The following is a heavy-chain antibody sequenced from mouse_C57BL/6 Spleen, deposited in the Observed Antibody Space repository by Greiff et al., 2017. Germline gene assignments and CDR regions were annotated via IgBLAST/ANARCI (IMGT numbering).Heavy chain of an antibody. CDR1: GYSITSGYY. CDR2: ISYDGSN. D-gene: IGHD2-5*01. CDR3: ARDDYYSNYGWYFDV. V-gene: IGHV3-6*01. Sequence: EVKLMESGPGLVKPSQSLSLTCSVTGYSITSGYYWNWIRQFPGNKLEWMGYISYDGSNNYNPSLKNRISITRDTSKNQFFLKLNSVTTEDTATYYGARDDYYSNYGWYFDVWGTGTTVTVSS. J-gene: IGHJ1*03.